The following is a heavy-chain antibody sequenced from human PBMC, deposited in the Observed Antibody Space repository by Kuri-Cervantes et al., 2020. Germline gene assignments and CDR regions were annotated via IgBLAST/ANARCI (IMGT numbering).Heavy chain of an antibody. Sequence: SGPTLVKPTQTLTLTCTFSGFSLSTSGVGVGWIRQPPGKALEWLALIYWDDDKYYSTSLKTRLTISKDTSKNQVVLTMTNMDPVDTATYYCARTSDIAAAGQYYFDYWGQGTLVTVSS. J-gene: IGHJ4*02. CDR3: ARTSDIAAAGQYYFDY. CDR2: IYWDDDK. D-gene: IGHD6-13*01. CDR1: GFSLSTSGVG. V-gene: IGHV2-70*01.